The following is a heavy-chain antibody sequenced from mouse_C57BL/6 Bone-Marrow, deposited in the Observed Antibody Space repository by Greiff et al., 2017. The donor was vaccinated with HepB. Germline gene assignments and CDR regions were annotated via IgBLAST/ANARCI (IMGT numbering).Heavy chain of an antibody. CDR1: GFTFSDYY. CDR3: ARHVLLYQLWDAMDY. Sequence: EVKVEESGGGLVQPGGSLKLSCAASGFTFSDYYMYWVRQTPEKRLEWVAYISNGGGSTYYPDTVKGRFTISRDNAKNTLYLQMSRLKSEDTAMYYCARHVLLYQLWDAMDYWGQGTSVTVSS. J-gene: IGHJ4*01. CDR2: ISNGGGST. V-gene: IGHV5-12*01. D-gene: IGHD2-5*01.